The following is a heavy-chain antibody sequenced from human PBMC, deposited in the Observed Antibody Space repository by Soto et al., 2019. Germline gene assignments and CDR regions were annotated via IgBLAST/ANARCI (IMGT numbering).Heavy chain of an antibody. CDR2: INAGNGST. CDR3: ARGENYYDSNAYSNY. Sequence: QVQLVQSGAEVKKPGASVRVSCQASGYTFTNFGMQGVRQAPGQRLEWMGWINAGNGSTKYSQRLQGRVTITRDTSASTAYMDLSSLRSEDTAVYYCARGENYYDSNAYSNYWGQGTLVTVSS. CDR1: GYTFTNFG. D-gene: IGHD3-22*01. J-gene: IGHJ4*02. V-gene: IGHV1-3*01.